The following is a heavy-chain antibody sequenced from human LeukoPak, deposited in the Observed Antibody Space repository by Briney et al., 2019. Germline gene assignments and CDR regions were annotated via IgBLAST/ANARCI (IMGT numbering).Heavy chain of an antibody. J-gene: IGHJ4*02. Sequence: GGSLRLSCATSGFTFSGYEMNWVRLAPGKGLEWLSYINGSGSTTYYADSVRGRFTISRDNAKKSLFLQMSRLRAEDTAVYYCARGLIVAGRTQLPPDFWGQGTLVTVSS. V-gene: IGHV3-48*03. CDR2: INGSGSTT. CDR3: ARGLIVAGRTQLPPDF. CDR1: GFTFSGYE. D-gene: IGHD1-1*01.